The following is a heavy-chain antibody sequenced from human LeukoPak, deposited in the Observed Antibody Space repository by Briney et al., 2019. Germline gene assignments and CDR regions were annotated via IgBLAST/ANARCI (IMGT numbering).Heavy chain of an antibody. CDR2: INHSGST. J-gene: IGHJ4*02. Sequence: PSETLSLTCAVYGGSFSGYYWSWIRQPPGKGPEWIGEINHSGSTNYNPSLKSRVTISVDTSKNQFSLKLSSVTAADTAVYYCARAVSRAIRPFDYWGQGTLVTVSS. V-gene: IGHV4-34*01. D-gene: IGHD2/OR15-2a*01. CDR1: GGSFSGYY. CDR3: ARAVSRAIRPFDY.